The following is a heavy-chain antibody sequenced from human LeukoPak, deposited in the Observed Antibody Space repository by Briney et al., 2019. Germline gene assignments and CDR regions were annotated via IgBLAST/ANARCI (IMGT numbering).Heavy chain of an antibody. J-gene: IGHJ4*02. V-gene: IGHV3-11*04. CDR1: GFTFSDYY. CDR3: ARDFPADIVLMVYGFDY. D-gene: IGHD2-8*01. CDR2: ISSSGSTI. Sequence: GGSLRLSCAASGFTFSDYYMSWIRQAPRKGLEWVSYISSSGSTIYYADSVKGRFTISRDNAKNSLYLLMNSLRAEDTAVYYCARDFPADIVLMVYGFDYWGQGTLVTVSS.